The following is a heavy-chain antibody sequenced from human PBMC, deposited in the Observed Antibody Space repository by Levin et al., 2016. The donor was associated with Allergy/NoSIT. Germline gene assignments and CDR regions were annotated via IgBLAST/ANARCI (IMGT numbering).Heavy chain of an antibody. V-gene: IGHV3-23*01. J-gene: IGHJ6*02. CDR3: AKDRVSTWYVYGMDV. Sequence: GGSLRLSCTASGFTFRDYAMTWVRQAPGKGLEWVSAISGSGGTTFYADSVEGRFTISRDNSKNTLYLQMNSLRAEDTAVYYCAKDRVSTWYVYGMDVWGQGTTVTISS. D-gene: IGHD6-13*01. CDR1: GFTFRDYA. CDR2: ISGSGGTT.